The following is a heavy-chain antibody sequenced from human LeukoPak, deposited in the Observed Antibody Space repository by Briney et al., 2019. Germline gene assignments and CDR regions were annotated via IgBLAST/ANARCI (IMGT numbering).Heavy chain of an antibody. CDR3: ARATDIVLMVYSMDV. J-gene: IGHJ6*02. Sequence: GGSLRLSCAASGFTFSSYSMNWVRQAPGKGLEWVSYISSSSSTIYYADSVKGRFTISRDNAKDSLYLQMNSLRDEDTAVYYCARATDIVLMVYSMDVWGQGTTVTVSS. CDR1: GFTFSSYS. D-gene: IGHD2-8*01. CDR2: ISSSSSTI. V-gene: IGHV3-48*02.